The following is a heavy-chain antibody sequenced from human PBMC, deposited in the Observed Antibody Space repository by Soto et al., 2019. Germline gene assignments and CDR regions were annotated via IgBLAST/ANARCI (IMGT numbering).Heavy chain of an antibody. V-gene: IGHV5-51*01. CDR3: ARLKGGDHYYYYYGMDV. J-gene: IGHJ6*02. CDR2: IYPGDSDT. D-gene: IGHD4-17*01. CDR1: GYSFTSYW. Sequence: GESLKISCNGSGYSFTSYWIGWVRQVPGKGLEWMGIIYPGDSDTRYSPSFQGQVTISADKSISTAYLQWSSLKASDTAMYYCARLKGGDHYYYYYGMDVWGQGTTVTVSS.